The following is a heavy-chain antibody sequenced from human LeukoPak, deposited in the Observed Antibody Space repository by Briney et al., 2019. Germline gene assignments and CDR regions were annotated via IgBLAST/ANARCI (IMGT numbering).Heavy chain of an antibody. J-gene: IGHJ2*01. CDR3: ATVYWYFDL. CDR1: GFTFSNAW. CDR2: IKSKTDGGTT. Sequence: GGPLTLPCAASGFTFSNAWVSWVRQAPGKALEWVDLIKSKTDGGTTDYAAPVKGRFTISRDDSKNTLYLQMSSLKTEDTAVYYCATVYWYFDLWGRGTLVSVSA. V-gene: IGHV3-15*01.